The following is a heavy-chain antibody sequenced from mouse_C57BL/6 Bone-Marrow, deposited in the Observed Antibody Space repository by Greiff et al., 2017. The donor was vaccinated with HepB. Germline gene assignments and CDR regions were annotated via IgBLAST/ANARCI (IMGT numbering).Heavy chain of an antibody. J-gene: IGHJ2*01. D-gene: IGHD1-1*01. Sequence: QVQLQQSGAELARPGASVKLSCKASGYTFTSYGISWVKQRTGQGLEWIGEIYPRSGNTHYNEKFKGKATLTADKSSSTAYMELRSLTSEDSAVYFCARGGYYGSSYDFDYWGQGTTLTVSS. CDR3: ARGGYYGSSYDFDY. V-gene: IGHV1-81*01. CDR2: IYPRSGNT. CDR1: GYTFTSYG.